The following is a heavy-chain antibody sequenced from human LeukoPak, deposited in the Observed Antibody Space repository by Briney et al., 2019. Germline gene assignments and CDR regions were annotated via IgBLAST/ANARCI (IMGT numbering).Heavy chain of an antibody. Sequence: GGSLRLSCASSGFAFNTYAMHWVRQAPGQGLEWVALIWHDGSHKFYSNSVRGQFTISRDNSKNTVSLQMNNLSPEDTAVYYCARKIFGSGSYPDFWGQGTLVTVSS. V-gene: IGHV3-33*01. J-gene: IGHJ4*02. CDR3: ARKIFGSGSYPDF. CDR1: GFAFNTYA. CDR2: IWHDGSHK. D-gene: IGHD3-10*01.